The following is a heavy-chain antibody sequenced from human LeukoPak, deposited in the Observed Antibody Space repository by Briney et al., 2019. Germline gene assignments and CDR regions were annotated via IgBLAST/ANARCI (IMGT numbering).Heavy chain of an antibody. J-gene: IGHJ4*02. D-gene: IGHD3-22*01. V-gene: IGHV4-34*01. CDR3: ARGASYYDSSGSFFDY. Sequence: SETLSLTCAVYGGSFSGYYWSWIRQPPGKGLEWIGEINRSGSTNYNPSLKSRVTISVDTSKNQFSLKLSSVTAADTAVYYCARGASYYDSSGSFFDYWGQGTLVTVSS. CDR2: INRSGST. CDR1: GGSFSGYY.